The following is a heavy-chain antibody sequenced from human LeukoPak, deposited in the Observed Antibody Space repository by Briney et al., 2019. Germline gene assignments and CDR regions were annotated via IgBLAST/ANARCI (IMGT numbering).Heavy chain of an antibody. CDR3: ARELFSSGSCPDG. CDR2: IWSDGSNK. J-gene: IGHJ4*02. D-gene: IGHD3-10*01. Sequence: GRSLRLSCSASGFTFSYYAIHWVRQAPGKGLEWVALIWSDGSNKYYADSVKGRITISRDNSKNTVYLQMNSLRAEDTAVFYCARELFSSGSCPDGWGQGTLVTVSS. V-gene: IGHV3-33*01. CDR1: GFTFSYYA.